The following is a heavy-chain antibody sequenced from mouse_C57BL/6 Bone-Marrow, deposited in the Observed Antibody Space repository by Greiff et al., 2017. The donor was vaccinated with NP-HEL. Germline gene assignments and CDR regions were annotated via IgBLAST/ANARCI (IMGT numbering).Heavy chain of an antibody. D-gene: IGHD2-5*01. J-gene: IGHJ2*01. CDR2: IYPGSGST. CDR1: GYTFTSYW. CDR3: ARDYYSNSYFDY. Sequence: QVQLQQSGAELARPGASVKMSCKASGYTFTSYWITWVKQRPGQGLEWIGDIYPGSGSTNYNEKFKSKATLTVDTSSSTAYMQLSSLTSEDSAVYYCARDYYSNSYFDYWGQGTTLTVSS. V-gene: IGHV1-55*01.